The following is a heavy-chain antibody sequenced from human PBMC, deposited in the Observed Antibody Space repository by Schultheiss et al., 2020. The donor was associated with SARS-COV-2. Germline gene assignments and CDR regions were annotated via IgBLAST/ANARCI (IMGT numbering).Heavy chain of an antibody. CDR3: ARHPDGGEPDAFDI. CDR2: IYPGDSYT. D-gene: IGHD3-16*01. Sequence: GGSLRLSCKGSGYSFTSYWIAWVRQMPGKGLEWMGIIYPGDSYTNYSPSFQGHVTISADKSISTAYLQWSSLKASDTAMYYCARHPDGGEPDAFDIWGQGTMVTVSS. J-gene: IGHJ3*02. CDR1: GYSFTSYW. V-gene: IGHV5-10-1*01.